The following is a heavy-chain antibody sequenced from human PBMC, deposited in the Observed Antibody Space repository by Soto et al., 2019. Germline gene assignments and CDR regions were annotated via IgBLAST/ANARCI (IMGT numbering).Heavy chain of an antibody. CDR1: GDSVSSNSAA. V-gene: IGHV6-1*01. D-gene: IGHD3-9*01. Sequence: SQNLSLTCAISGDSVSSNSAAWYWIRQSPSRGLEWLGRTYYRSKWYNDYAVSVKSRITINPDTSKNQFSLQVNSVTPEDTAVYYCASEDCDILTGSDYVGMDVWGQGTTVTVSS. CDR3: ASEDCDILTGSDYVGMDV. CDR2: TYYRSKWYN. J-gene: IGHJ6*02.